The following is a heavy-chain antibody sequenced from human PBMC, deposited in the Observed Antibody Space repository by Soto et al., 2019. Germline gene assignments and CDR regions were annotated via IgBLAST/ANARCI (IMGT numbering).Heavy chain of an antibody. J-gene: IGHJ3*02. CDR1: GYSFTSYW. CDR3: ARPSRGYCSGGSCYSGAFDI. D-gene: IGHD2-15*01. Sequence: GESLKISCKGSGYSFTSYWIGWVRQMPGKGLEWMGIIYPGDSDTRYSPSFQGQVTISADKSISTAYLQWSSLKASDTAMYYCARPSRGYCSGGSCYSGAFDIWGQGTMVTV. V-gene: IGHV5-51*01. CDR2: IYPGDSDT.